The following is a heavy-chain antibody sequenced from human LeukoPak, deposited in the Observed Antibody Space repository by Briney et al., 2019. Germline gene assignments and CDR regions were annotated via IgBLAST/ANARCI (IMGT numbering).Heavy chain of an antibody. Sequence: PVASVKASCKASGYTFTSYYMHWVRQAPGQGIAWMGIINPSGGSTSYAQKFQGRVTMTRDMSTSTVYMELSSLRSEDTAVYYCARDLSTSCYLGSGWYSCLGPDAFDIWGQGTMVTVSS. D-gene: IGHD6-19*01. CDR3: ARDLSTSCYLGSGWYSCLGPDAFDI. J-gene: IGHJ3*02. CDR2: INPSGGST. V-gene: IGHV1-46*01. CDR1: GYTFTSYY.